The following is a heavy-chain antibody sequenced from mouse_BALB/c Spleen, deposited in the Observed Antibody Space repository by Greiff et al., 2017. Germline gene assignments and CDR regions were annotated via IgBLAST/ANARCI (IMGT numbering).Heavy chain of an antibody. CDR3: ARYYYYCSSPSWFAY. V-gene: IGHV2-6-7*01. Sequence: VKLMESGPGLVAPSQSLSITCTVSGFSLTGYGVNWVRQPPGKGLEWLGMIWGDGSTDYNSALKSRLSISKDNSKSQVFLKMNSLQTDDTARYYCARYYYYCSSPSWFAYWGQGTLVTVSA. D-gene: IGHD1-1*01. J-gene: IGHJ3*01. CDR2: IWGDGST. CDR1: GFSLTGYG.